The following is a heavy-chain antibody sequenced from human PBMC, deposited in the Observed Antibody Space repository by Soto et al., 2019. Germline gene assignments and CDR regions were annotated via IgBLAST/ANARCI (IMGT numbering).Heavy chain of an antibody. CDR2: IGGAGGSE. CDR3: AKTAEAVAGTVYGY. V-gene: IGHV3-23*01. CDR1: GFTFSNFA. J-gene: IGHJ4*02. Sequence: PGGSLRLSCAASGFTFSNFAMGCLRQAPGKGLEWVSAIGGAGGSEHYADPVKGRFTISRDNSKNTLFLQMNSLRAEDTAIYYCAKTAEAVAGTVYGYWGQGTLVTVSS. D-gene: IGHD6-19*01.